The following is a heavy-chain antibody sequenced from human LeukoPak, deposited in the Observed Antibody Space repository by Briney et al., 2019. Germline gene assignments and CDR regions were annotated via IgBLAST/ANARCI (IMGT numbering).Heavy chain of an antibody. V-gene: IGHV3-30*02. CDR1: GFTFSSYG. CDR3: ARTPDYYYYMDV. Sequence: GGSLRLSCAASGFTFSSYGMHWVRQAPGKGLEWVAFIRYDGSNKYYADSVKGRFTISRDNSKNTLYLQMNSLRAEDTAVYYCARTPDYYYYMDVWGKGTTVTVSS. J-gene: IGHJ6*03. CDR2: IRYDGSNK. D-gene: IGHD2-15*01.